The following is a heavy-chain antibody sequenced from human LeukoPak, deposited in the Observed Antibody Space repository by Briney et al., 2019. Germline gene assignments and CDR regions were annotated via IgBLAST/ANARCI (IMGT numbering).Heavy chain of an antibody. CDR1: GGSVSGYY. Sequence: SETLSLTCTVSGGSVSGYYWSWIRQPPGKGLEWIAYIHYSGSTNYNPSLRSRVTMSVETSKNQFSLRLTSVTAADTAVYYCAREATGGDAGLDYWGQGTLVTVSS. CDR2: IHYSGST. V-gene: IGHV4-59*02. D-gene: IGHD5-12*01. J-gene: IGHJ4*02. CDR3: AREATGGDAGLDY.